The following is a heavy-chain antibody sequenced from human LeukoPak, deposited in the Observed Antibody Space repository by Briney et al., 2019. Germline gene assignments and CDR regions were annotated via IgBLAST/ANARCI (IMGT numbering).Heavy chain of an antibody. CDR2: MNPNSGNT. Sequence: ASVKVSCKASGYTSTSYDINWVRQATGQGLEWMGWMNPNSGNTGYAQKFQGRVTMTRNTSISTAYMELSSLRSEDTAVYYCARGVLMVRGVIIGPWGQGTLVTVSS. CDR1: GYTSTSYD. J-gene: IGHJ5*02. V-gene: IGHV1-8*01. D-gene: IGHD3-10*01. CDR3: ARGVLMVRGVIIGP.